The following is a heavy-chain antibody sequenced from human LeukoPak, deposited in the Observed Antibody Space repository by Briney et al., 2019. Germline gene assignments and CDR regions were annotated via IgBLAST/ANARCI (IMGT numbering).Heavy chain of an antibody. J-gene: IGHJ6*02. Sequence: QTGGSLRLSCAASGFTFSSYWMSWVRQAPGKGLGWVANIKQDGSEKYYVDSVKGRFTISRDNAKNSLYLQMNSLRAEDTAVYYCARVAVTILVYYYYGMDVWGQGTKVTVSS. V-gene: IGHV3-7*01. CDR2: IKQDGSEK. CDR3: ARVAVTILVYYYYGMDV. D-gene: IGHD2-2*01. CDR1: GFTFSSYW.